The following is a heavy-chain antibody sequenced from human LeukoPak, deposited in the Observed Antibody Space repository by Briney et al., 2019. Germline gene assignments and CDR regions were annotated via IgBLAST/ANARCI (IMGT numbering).Heavy chain of an antibody. CDR2: INSDGSST. D-gene: IGHD6-13*01. J-gene: IGHJ6*03. CDR1: GFTFSSYW. Sequence: GGSLRLSCAASGFTFSSYWMHWVRQAPGKGLVWVSRINSDGSSTSYADSVKGRFTISRDNAKNTLYLQMNSLRAEDTAVYYCARDSSSWYYYYYMDVWGKGTTVTISS. CDR3: ARDSSSWYYYYYMDV. V-gene: IGHV3-74*01.